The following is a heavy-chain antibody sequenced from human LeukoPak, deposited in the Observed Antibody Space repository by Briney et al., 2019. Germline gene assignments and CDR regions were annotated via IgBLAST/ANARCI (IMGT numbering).Heavy chain of an antibody. J-gene: IGHJ3*02. CDR1: GFTLSSYG. CDR3: AKDLPTYYYDSSGYHDAFDI. Sequence: GRSLRLSCAASGFTLSSYGMHWVRQAPGKGLEWVAVISYDGSNKYYADSVKGRFTISRDNSKNTLYLQMNSLRAEDTAVYYCAKDLPTYYYDSSGYHDAFDIWGQGTMVTVSS. CDR2: ISYDGSNK. D-gene: IGHD3-22*01. V-gene: IGHV3-30*18.